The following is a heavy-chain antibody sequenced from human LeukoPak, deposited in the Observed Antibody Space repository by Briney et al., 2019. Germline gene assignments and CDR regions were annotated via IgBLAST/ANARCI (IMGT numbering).Heavy chain of an antibody. CDR3: ARRVAVSKAWGY. CDR2: IYHSGST. V-gene: IGHV4-38-2*01. J-gene: IGHJ4*02. Sequence: SETLSLTCAVSGYSISSGYYWGWIRQPPGKGLEWIGSIYHSGSTYYNPSLKSRVTISVDTSKNRFSLKLTSVTAADTAVYFCARRVAVSKAWGYWGQGTLVTVSS. CDR1: GYSISSGYY. D-gene: IGHD3-16*01.